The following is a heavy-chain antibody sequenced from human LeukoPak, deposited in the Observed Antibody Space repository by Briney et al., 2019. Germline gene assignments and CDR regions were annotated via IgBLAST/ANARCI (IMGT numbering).Heavy chain of an antibody. Sequence: ASVKVSCLASGYTFTGYYMHRVRQAPGQGLEWMGWINPNSGGTNYAQKFQGRVTMTRDTSISTAYMELSRLRSDDTAVYYCARGGVTVTTAKISRRGDDYWGQGTLVTVSS. CDR2: INPNSGGT. D-gene: IGHD4-17*01. V-gene: IGHV1-2*02. J-gene: IGHJ4*02. CDR1: GYTFTGYY. CDR3: ARGGVTVTTAKISRRGDDY.